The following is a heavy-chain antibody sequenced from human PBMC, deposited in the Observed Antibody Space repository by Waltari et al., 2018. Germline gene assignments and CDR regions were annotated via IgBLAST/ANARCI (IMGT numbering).Heavy chain of an antibody. D-gene: IGHD6-25*01. CDR2: LWYDGSNE. CDR3: ARGAAPGYFDY. CDR1: TFSDYA. J-gene: IGHJ4*02. Sequence: TFSDYAMHWVRQAPGKGLEWVAVLWYDGSNEKYGDSVRGRFTISRDNSKNTVYLQMSSLRADDTAIYYCARGAAPGYFDYWGQGTLVTVSS. V-gene: IGHV3-33*01.